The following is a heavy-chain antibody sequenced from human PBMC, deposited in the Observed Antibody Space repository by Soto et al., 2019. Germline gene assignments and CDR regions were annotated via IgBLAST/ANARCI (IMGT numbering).Heavy chain of an antibody. J-gene: IGHJ4*02. CDR2: IDHSGRT. CDR3: ATSNLNYVRALYY. D-gene: IGHD1-7*01. Sequence: QVQIQESGPGLVKPSGTLSLACSVSSVSVSVSYCCAWVRQPPGKGLEWIVEIDHSGRTNYNPSLKSRVTMSLDNSKNQFSLNLRSVTAADTAVYYCATSNLNYVRALYYWGQGSQVIVSS. CDR1: SVSVSVSYC. V-gene: IGHV4-4*02.